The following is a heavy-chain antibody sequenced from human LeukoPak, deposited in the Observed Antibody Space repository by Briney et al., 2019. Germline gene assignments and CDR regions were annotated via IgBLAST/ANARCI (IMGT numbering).Heavy chain of an antibody. CDR1: GYMFTGYY. CDR3: ARGYCSGDCFTLFDY. V-gene: IGHV1-2*02. J-gene: IGHJ4*02. CDR2: INPNSGGT. Sequence: AAVKVSCKASGYMFTGYYMHWVRQAPGQGLEWMGWINPNSGGTNYAQKFQGRVTMTRDTSISTAYMELSSLRSDNTAVYYCARGYCSGDCFTLFDYWGQGTLVTVSS. D-gene: IGHD2-21*02.